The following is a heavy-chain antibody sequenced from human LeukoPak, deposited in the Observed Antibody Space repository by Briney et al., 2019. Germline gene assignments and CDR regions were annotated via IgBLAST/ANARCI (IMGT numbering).Heavy chain of an antibody. J-gene: IGHJ5*02. D-gene: IGHD3-22*01. Sequence: SVKVSCKASGGTFSSYAISWVRQAPGQGLEWMGGIIPIFGTANYAQKFQGRVTMTRNTSISTAYMELSSLRSEDTAVYYCARGYSSGYYYQGWFDPWGQGTLVTVSS. V-gene: IGHV1-69*05. CDR3: ARGYSSGYYYQGWFDP. CDR1: GGTFSSYA. CDR2: IIPIFGTA.